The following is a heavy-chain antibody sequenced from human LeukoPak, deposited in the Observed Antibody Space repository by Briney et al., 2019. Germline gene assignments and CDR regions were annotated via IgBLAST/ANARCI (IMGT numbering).Heavy chain of an antibody. V-gene: IGHV1-69*13. CDR1: GGTFNHYA. Sequence: WASVKVSCKASGGTFNHYAINWVRQAPGQGLEWMGSIIPIFGTSNYAQKFQGRVKITADESTTTAHMEVSSLRPDDTAVYYCAREGSGSAWWRAFDIWGQGTMVTVSS. CDR3: AREGSGSAWWRAFDI. CDR2: IIPIFGTS. D-gene: IGHD6-19*01. J-gene: IGHJ3*02.